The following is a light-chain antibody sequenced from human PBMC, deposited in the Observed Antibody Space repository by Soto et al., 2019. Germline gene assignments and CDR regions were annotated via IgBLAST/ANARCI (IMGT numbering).Light chain of an antibody. Sequence: ELAQPLSVSVALGQTARITCGGNKIGSKNVQWYQQKPGQAPVLVIYRDFNRPSGIPERFSGSNSGNTATLTISRAQAGDEADYYCQVWDSSAVFGTGTKVTVL. CDR1: KIGSKN. J-gene: IGLJ1*01. CDR3: QVWDSSAV. V-gene: IGLV3-9*01. CDR2: RDF.